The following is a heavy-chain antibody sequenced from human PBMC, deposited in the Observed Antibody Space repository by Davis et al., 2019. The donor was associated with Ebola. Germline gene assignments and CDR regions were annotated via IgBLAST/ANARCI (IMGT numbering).Heavy chain of an antibody. V-gene: IGHV1-18*01. CDR2: VSVYNHNT. D-gene: IGHD5-12*01. J-gene: IGHJ4*02. Sequence: AASVNVSCKASGYTFTSYDINWVRQAPGQGLEWMGWVSVYNHNTNYAQNLQGIVTMTADTSTSTAYMELRSLRSDDTAVYYCARGRSMVATQVGLRYWGQGTLVTVSS. CDR1: GYTFTSYD. CDR3: ARGRSMVATQVGLRY.